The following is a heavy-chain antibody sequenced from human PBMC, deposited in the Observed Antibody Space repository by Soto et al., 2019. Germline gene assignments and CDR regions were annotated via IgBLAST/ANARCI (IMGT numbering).Heavy chain of an antibody. CDR3: ARGRRGYSYGYSGY. J-gene: IGHJ4*02. D-gene: IGHD5-18*01. CDR2: INHSGST. CDR1: GGSFSVYY. Sequence: SETLSLSCAFYGGSFSVYYWNWIRRPPGKGLDWIGEINHSGSTNYNPSLKSRVTISVDTSKNQFSLKLSSVTAADTAVYYCARGRRGYSYGYSGYWGQGTMVTVSS. V-gene: IGHV4-34*01.